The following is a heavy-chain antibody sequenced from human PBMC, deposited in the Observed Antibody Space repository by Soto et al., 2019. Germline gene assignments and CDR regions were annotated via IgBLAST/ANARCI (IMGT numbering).Heavy chain of an antibody. D-gene: IGHD2-15*01. CDR2: ISSNGGSK. J-gene: IGHJ6*02. CDR3: ARGVVVVAATYGMDV. Sequence: EVQLVESGGGLVQPGGSLRLSCAASGFTFSSYAMHWVRQAPGKGLEYVSAISSNGGSKYYANSVKGRFTISRDNSKNTLYLQMGSLRAEDMAVYYCARGVVVVAATYGMDVWGQGTTVTVSS. CDR1: GFTFSSYA. V-gene: IGHV3-64*01.